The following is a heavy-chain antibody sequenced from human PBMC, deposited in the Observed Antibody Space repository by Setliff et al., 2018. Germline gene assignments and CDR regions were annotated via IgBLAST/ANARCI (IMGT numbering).Heavy chain of an antibody. Sequence: GGSLRLSCAASGFTSSTYAMSWVRQAPGKGLEWVSAIASNCFFTFCGTWYADSVKGRFTISRDNAKNTLYLQMNSLRAEDTAVYYCARQFTYYDFWTPATGYYYMDVWGKGTTVTVSS. J-gene: IGHJ6*03. D-gene: IGHD3-3*01. V-gene: IGHV3-23*01. CDR1: GFTSSTYA. CDR2: IASNCFFTFCGT. CDR3: ARQFTYYDFWTPATGYYYMDV.